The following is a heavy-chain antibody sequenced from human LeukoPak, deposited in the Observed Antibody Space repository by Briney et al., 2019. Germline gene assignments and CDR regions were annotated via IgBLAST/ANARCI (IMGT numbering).Heavy chain of an antibody. CDR2: FDPEDGET. CDR3: ATDRPHGVFKDYYYYGMDV. CDR1: GYTLTELS. J-gene: IGHJ6*02. V-gene: IGHV1-24*01. D-gene: IGHD3-10*01. Sequence: ASVKVSCKVSGYTLTELSMHWVRQAPGKGLEWMGGFDPEDGETIYAQKFQGRVTMTEDTSTDTAYMELSSLRSEDTAVYYCATDRPHGVFKDYYYYGMDVWGQGTKVTVSS.